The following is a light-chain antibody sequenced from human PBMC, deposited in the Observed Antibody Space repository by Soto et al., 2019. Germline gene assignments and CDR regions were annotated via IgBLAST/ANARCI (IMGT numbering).Light chain of an antibody. Sequence: DIQMTQSPSTLSASVGDRVTITCRASQNIERWLAWYQQKPGKAPKLLLYDVSSLESGVPSRFSGSGSGTEFILTIKGMQTDDFATYFCQQFKSGTWTFGQGTKVDIK. CDR2: DVS. CDR1: QNIERW. J-gene: IGKJ1*01. V-gene: IGKV1-5*01. CDR3: QQFKSGTWT.